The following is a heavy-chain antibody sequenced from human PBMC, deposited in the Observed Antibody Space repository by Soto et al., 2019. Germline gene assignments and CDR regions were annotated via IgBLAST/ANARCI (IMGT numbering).Heavy chain of an antibody. CDR1: GYSFTTYW. D-gene: IGHD2-21*02. J-gene: IGHJ3*02. Sequence: PGESLKISCKGSGYSFTTYWIGWVRQMPGKGLEWMGIIYPGDSDTRYSPSFQGQVTFSADKSISTAYLQWSSLKASDTAMYYRARSIYGGNSGGAFDIWGQGTMVTVSS. V-gene: IGHV5-51*01. CDR3: ARSIYGGNSGGAFDI. CDR2: IYPGDSDT.